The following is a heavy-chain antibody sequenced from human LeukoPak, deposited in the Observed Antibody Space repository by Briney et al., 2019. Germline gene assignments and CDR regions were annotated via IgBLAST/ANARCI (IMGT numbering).Heavy chain of an antibody. CDR3: ARLNYYDSSGYYRSHYYYYMDV. D-gene: IGHD3-22*01. Sequence: PSQTLSLTCTVSGGSISSGGYYWSWIRQHPGKGLEWIGYIYYSGSTYYNPSLKSRVTISVDTSKNQFSLKLSSVTAADTAEYYCARLNYYDSSGYYRSHYYYYMDVWGKGTTVTVSS. V-gene: IGHV4-31*03. J-gene: IGHJ6*03. CDR1: GGSISSGGYY. CDR2: IYYSGST.